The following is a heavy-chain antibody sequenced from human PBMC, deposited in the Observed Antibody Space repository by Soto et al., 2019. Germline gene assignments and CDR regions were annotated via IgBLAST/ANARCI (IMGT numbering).Heavy chain of an antibody. CDR1: GYTFDRYA. CDR3: ARGRTTDH. Sequence: QVQLVQSGAEVKKPGASVTVSCKASGYTFDRYAMSWLRQAPGQGLEWMGWITGDTHEATYAQKFQGRVSLARDRSPSTAYMELRSLRYDDTAVYYCARGRTTDHWGQGTLVTVSS. V-gene: IGHV1-18*01. CDR2: ITGDTHEA. J-gene: IGHJ5*02.